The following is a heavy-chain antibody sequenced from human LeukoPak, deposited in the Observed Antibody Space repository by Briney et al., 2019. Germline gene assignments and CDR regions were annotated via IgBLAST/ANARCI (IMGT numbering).Heavy chain of an antibody. J-gene: IGHJ4*02. Sequence: GGSLRLSCAASGFTFSSYAMSWVRQAPGKGLEWVSAISGSGGSTYYADSVKGRFTISRDNSKNTLYLQMNSLRAEDTAVYYCARVGRDLLIHTIDYWGQGTLVTVSS. CDR1: GFTFSSYA. V-gene: IGHV3-23*01. CDR3: ARVGRDLLIHTIDY. CDR2: ISGSGGST. D-gene: IGHD2-8*01.